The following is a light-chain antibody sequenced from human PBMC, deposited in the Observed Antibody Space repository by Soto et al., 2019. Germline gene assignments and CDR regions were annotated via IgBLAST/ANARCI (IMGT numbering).Light chain of an antibody. CDR3: QQYGSSPIT. Sequence: EIVLTQSPVTLSLSPWERATLSCRASQSVSSSYLAWYQQKPGQAPRLLIHGASSRATGIPDRISGSGSGTDFTLTISRLEPEDFAVYYCQQYGSSPITFGQGTRLEIK. CDR1: QSVSSSY. V-gene: IGKV3-20*01. J-gene: IGKJ5*01. CDR2: GAS.